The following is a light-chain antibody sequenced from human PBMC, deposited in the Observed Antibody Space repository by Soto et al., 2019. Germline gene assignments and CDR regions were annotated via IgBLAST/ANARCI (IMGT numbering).Light chain of an antibody. Sequence: QSALTQPPSASGSPGQSVTISCTGTSSDVGGHNFVSWYQQHPGKAPKLVIYEVIKRHSGVPDRFSGSKSGNTASLTVSGLQAEDEADYYCSSYAGSNNRVFGGGTKLTVL. CDR1: SSDVGGHNF. V-gene: IGLV2-8*01. J-gene: IGLJ3*02. CDR2: EVI. CDR3: SSYAGSNNRV.